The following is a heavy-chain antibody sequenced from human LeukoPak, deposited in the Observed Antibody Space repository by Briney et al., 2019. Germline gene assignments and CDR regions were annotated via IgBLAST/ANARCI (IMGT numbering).Heavy chain of an antibody. Sequence: GGSLRLSCAASGFTFSSYWMHWVRQAPGKGLVWVSRINSDGSRTNYADSVKGRFTISRDNAKNTLYLQMNSLRTEDMAVYYCARVGYSYGNYNWFDPWGQGTLVTVSS. CDR3: ARVGYSYGNYNWFDP. CDR2: INSDGSRT. CDR1: GFTFSSYW. V-gene: IGHV3-74*01. J-gene: IGHJ5*02. D-gene: IGHD5-18*01.